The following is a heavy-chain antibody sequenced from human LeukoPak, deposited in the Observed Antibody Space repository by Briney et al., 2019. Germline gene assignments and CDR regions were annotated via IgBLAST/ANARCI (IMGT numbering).Heavy chain of an antibody. CDR2: INHSGST. CDR3: ARAGYCSGGSCYRGPST. J-gene: IGHJ4*02. V-gene: IGHV4-34*01. Sequence: SETLSLACAVYGGSFSGYYWSWIRQPPGKGLEWIGEINHSGSTNYNPSLKSRVTISVDTSKNQFSLKLSSVTAADTAVYYCARAGYCSGGSCYRGPSTWGQGTLVTVSS. D-gene: IGHD2-15*01. CDR1: GGSFSGYY.